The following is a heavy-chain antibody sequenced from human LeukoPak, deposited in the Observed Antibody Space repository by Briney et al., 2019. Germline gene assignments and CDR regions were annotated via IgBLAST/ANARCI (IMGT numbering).Heavy chain of an antibody. CDR2: IYYSGST. V-gene: IGHV4-59*01. Sequence: KSSETLSLTCTVSGGSISSYYWSWIRQPPGKGLEWIGYIYYSGSTNYNPSLKSRVTISVDTSKNQFSLKLSSVTAADTAVYYCARDPGYSSGWPDWYFDLWGRGTLVTVSS. J-gene: IGHJ2*01. D-gene: IGHD6-19*01. CDR1: GGSISSYY. CDR3: ARDPGYSSGWPDWYFDL.